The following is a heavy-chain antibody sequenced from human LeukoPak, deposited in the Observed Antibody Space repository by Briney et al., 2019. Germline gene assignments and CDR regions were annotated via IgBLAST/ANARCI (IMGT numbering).Heavy chain of an antibody. Sequence: ETLSLTCTVSGGSISSSNYNWGWVRQAPGKGLVWVSRIISDGSTTDYADSVKGRFTISRDNAKNTLYLQMNSLRDEDTAMYYCTRDRARAGGEILDYWGQGTLVTVSS. J-gene: IGHJ4*02. CDR3: TRDRARAGGEILDY. V-gene: IGHV3-74*01. CDR2: IISDGSTT. CDR1: GGSISSSNYN. D-gene: IGHD3-10*01.